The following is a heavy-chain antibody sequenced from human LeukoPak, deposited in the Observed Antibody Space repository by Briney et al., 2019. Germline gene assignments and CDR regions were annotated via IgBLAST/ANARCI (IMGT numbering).Heavy chain of an antibody. D-gene: IGHD6-6*01. CDR2: ISGSGGST. V-gene: IGHV3-23*01. CDR3: EMSENPQGSSAGLQYLEL. Sequence: GGSLRLSCAASGFTFSSYAMSWVRQAAGKGLEWVSLISGSGGSTYYGDSVKGRFTISRDNSKITLHLQMTSLRADETAVNRCEMSENPQGSSAGLQYLELGGRGTLVTASS. J-gene: IGHJ2*01. CDR1: GFTFSSYA.